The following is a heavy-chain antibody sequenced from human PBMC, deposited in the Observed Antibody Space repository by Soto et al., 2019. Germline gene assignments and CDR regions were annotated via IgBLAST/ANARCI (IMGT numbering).Heavy chain of an antibody. J-gene: IGHJ4*02. V-gene: IGHV1-3*01. D-gene: IGHD5-12*01. CDR3: SREGDSGYDWDF. CDR1: GYSFTNYA. CDR2: INAGNGYT. Sequence: QVQLVQSGAEVKKPGASMKVSCKTSGYSFTNYAMHWVRQAPGQRLEWMGWINAGNGYTKYSQKFQGRVTLTRDTSASTAYMELSSLGSEDTAVYYCSREGDSGYDWDFWGQGTLVTVSS.